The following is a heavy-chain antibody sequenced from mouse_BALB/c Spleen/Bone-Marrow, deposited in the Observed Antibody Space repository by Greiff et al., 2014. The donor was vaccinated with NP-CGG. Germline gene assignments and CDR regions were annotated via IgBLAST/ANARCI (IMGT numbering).Heavy chain of an antibody. V-gene: IGHV1S130*01. CDR3: ANYYGSSSY. CDR1: GYTFTSSW. Sequence: QVQLQQSGSVLVRPGASVKLSCKAPGYTFTSSWMHWAKQRPGQGPEWIGEIHPNSGNTNYNEKFKGKATLTVDTSSGTAYVDLSSLTSEDSAVYYCANYYGSSSYWGQGTTLTVSS. J-gene: IGHJ2*01. CDR2: IHPNSGNT. D-gene: IGHD1-1*01.